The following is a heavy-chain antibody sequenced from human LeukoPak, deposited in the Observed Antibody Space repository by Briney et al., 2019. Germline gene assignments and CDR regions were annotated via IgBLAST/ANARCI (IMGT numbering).Heavy chain of an antibody. CDR3: AKGGVSIAAALDH. CDR2: ISYDGSNK. V-gene: IGHV3-30*18. D-gene: IGHD6-13*01. CDR1: GFTFSSYG. J-gene: IGHJ4*02. Sequence: GRSLRLSCAASGFTFSSYGMHWVRQAPGKGLEWVAVISYDGSNKYYADSVKGRFTISRDNSKNTLYLQMNSLRAEDTAVYYCAKGGVSIAAALDHWGQGTLVTVSS.